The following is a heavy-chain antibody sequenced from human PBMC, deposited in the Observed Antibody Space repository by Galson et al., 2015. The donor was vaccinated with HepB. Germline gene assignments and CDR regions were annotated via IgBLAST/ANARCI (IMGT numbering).Heavy chain of an antibody. D-gene: IGHD4-17*01. CDR1: GFTFSRYS. CDR2: ISSSSDNYI. Sequence: SLRLSCAASGFTFSRYSMNWVRQAPGKGLEWVSSISSSSDNYIYYADSVKGRFTISRDNARNSLYLQMDSLRAEDTAVYYCARAPLYGDDDYWGQGTLVTVSS. J-gene: IGHJ4*02. CDR3: ARAPLYGDDDY. V-gene: IGHV3-21*01.